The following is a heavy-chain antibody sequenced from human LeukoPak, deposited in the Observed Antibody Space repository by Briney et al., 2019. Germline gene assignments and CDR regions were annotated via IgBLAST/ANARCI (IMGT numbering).Heavy chain of an antibody. J-gene: IGHJ4*02. V-gene: IGHV3-23*01. Sequence: PGGSLRLSCAASGSPFSSSAMTWVRQAAGKGLEWVSTITAGGGGTYYADSVKGRFTISRDNSKNTLYLQMNSLRGEDTAVYSCVKRASGASDKHFDYWGQGTLVTVSS. D-gene: IGHD4/OR15-4a*01. CDR2: ITAGGGGT. CDR1: GSPFSSSA. CDR3: VKRASGASDKHFDY.